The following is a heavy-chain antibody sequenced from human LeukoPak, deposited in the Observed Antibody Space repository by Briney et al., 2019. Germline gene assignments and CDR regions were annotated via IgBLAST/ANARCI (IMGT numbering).Heavy chain of an antibody. J-gene: IGHJ4*02. CDR1: GGSFSGYY. V-gene: IGHV4-34*01. CDR2: INHSGST. CDR3: ARALGTSFDY. D-gene: IGHD3-16*01. Sequence: SETLSLTCAVYGGSFSGYYWNWIRQPPGKGLEWIGEINHSGSTNYNPSLKSRVTISVDTSKNQFSLKLSSVTAADTAVFYCARALGTSFDYWGQGTLVTVSS.